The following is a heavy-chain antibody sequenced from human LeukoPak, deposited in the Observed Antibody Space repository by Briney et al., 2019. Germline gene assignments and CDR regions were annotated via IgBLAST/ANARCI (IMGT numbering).Heavy chain of an antibody. D-gene: IGHD3-22*01. J-gene: IGHJ4*02. CDR1: GGSFSGYY. V-gene: IGHV4-34*01. CDR3: ARFQFNRGYANSEYFDY. CDR2: INHSGST. Sequence: PSETLSLTCAVYGGSFSGYYWSWIRQPPGKGLEWIGEINHSGSTNYNPSLKSRVTISVDTSKNQFSLKLSSVTAADTAVYYCARFQFNRGYANSEYFDYWGQGTLVTVSS.